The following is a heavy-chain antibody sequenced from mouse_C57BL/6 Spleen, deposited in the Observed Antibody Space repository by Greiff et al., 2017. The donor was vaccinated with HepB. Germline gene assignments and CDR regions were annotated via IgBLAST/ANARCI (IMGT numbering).Heavy chain of an antibody. J-gene: IGHJ3*01. CDR2: IDPSDSET. CDR1: GYTFTSYW. D-gene: IGHD2-5*01. Sequence: QVQLKQPGAELVRPGSSVKLSCKASGYTFTSYWMHWVKQRPIQGLEWIGNIDPSDSETHYNQKFKDKATLTVDKSSSTAYMQLSSLTSEDSAVYYRARWDSKGFAYWGQGTLVTVSA. V-gene: IGHV1-52*01. CDR3: ARWDSKGFAY.